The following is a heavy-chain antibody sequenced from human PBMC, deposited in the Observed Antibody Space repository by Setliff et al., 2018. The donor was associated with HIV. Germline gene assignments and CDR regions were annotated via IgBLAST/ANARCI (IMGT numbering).Heavy chain of an antibody. V-gene: IGHV3-7*03. CDR1: GFTFSNYW. Sequence: SLRLSCAASGFTFSNYWMSWVRQAPGKGLEWVANIKQDGSEKYYMDSVRGRFIISRDNAKKSVYLQMSSLRAEDTAVYYCATDGSAFDRWGQGTLVTVSS. J-gene: IGHJ4*02. D-gene: IGHD3-10*01. CDR3: ATDGSAFDR. CDR2: IKQDGSEK.